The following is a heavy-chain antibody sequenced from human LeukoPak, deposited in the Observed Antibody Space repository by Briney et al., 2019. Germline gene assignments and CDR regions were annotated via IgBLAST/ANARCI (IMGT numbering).Heavy chain of an antibody. J-gene: IGHJ6*02. CDR1: AFTFSSNG. CDR3: AKGEAAMVYYCFYGMDV. CDR2: ISNDGSNK. D-gene: IGHD5-18*01. V-gene: IGHV3-30*18. Sequence: PGGSLRLSCAASAFTFSSNGMHWVGQAPGKGLEWLAVISNDGSNKIYADSVNGRFTIYRDNSKTKLYLQMTSLRGEDTVVYYCAKGEAAMVYYCFYGMDVWGQGTTVTVSS.